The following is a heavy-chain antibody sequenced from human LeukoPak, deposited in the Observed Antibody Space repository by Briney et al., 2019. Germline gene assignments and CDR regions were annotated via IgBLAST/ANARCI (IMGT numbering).Heavy chain of an antibody. V-gene: IGHV4-59*01. Sequence: PSETLSLTCTVSGGSISAYYWTWIRQPPGKEMEWIGNIYYTGSTNYKPSLKGRVTISVDTSKNQFSLKVTSVTAADTAVYYCARGQGWLPDYWGQGTLVTVSS. J-gene: IGHJ4*02. D-gene: IGHD6-19*01. CDR1: GGSISAYY. CDR3: ARGQGWLPDY. CDR2: IYYTGST.